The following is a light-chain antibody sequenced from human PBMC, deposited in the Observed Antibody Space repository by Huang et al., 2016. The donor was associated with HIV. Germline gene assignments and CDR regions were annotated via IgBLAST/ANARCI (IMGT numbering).Light chain of an antibody. V-gene: IGKV3-15*01. CDR2: GAS. CDR1: QSISSN. CDR3: QQYDSYLSWT. J-gene: IGKJ1*01. Sequence: EIVLTQSPATLYVSPGERVSLSCRASQSISSNLAWYQHKPGQPPRLLIYGASTRVTAVPARCSASGSGTDFTLIINNLQSEDFAIYYCQQYDSYLSWTFGQGTKVEIK.